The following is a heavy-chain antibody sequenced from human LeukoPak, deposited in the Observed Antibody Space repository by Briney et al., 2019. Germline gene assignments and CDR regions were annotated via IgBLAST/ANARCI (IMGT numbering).Heavy chain of an antibody. D-gene: IGHD5-24*01. J-gene: IGHJ4*02. V-gene: IGHV3-48*01. CDR3: ARDLEMAPLY. Sequence: GGSLRLSCAASGFTFSSYSMNWVRQAPGKGLEWVSYISSSSSTIYYADSVKGRFTISRDNAKNSLYLQMNSLRAEDTAVYYCARDLEMAPLYWGQGTLVTVSS. CDR2: ISSSSSTI. CDR1: GFTFSSYS.